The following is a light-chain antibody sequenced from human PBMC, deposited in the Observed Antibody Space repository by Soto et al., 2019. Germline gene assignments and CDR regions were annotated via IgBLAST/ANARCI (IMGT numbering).Light chain of an antibody. V-gene: IGKV3-15*01. CDR3: QQYNNWPPYT. CDR2: GAF. Sequence: EIVMTQSPATLSVSLGERATLSCRASQSVSSNLAWYQQKPGQAPRLLIYGAFTRATGIPARFSGSGSGTAFTLTISSLQSEDFAVYYCQQYNNWPPYTFGQGTKLEIK. J-gene: IGKJ2*01. CDR1: QSVSSN.